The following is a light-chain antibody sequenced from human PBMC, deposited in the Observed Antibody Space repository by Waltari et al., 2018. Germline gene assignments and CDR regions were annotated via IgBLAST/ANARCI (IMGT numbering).Light chain of an antibody. CDR2: MVS. Sequence: EIVLTHSPVTLSLSVGERATLSCSASHRVGSSNLTWYQQKPVQPPSLLIYMVSSRATGVPNRCRGSGSGTDFSLTIDRLEPEDSAVYYCQQSDNSPPWTFGPGTKVEI. CDR3: QQSDNSPPWT. V-gene: IGKV3-20*01. J-gene: IGKJ1*01. CDR1: HRVGSSN.